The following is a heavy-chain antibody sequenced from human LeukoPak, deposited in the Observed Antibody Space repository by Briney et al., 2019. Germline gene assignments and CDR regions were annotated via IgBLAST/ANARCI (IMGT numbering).Heavy chain of an antibody. V-gene: IGHV3-9*01. CDR1: GFTFDDYA. D-gene: IGHD4-17*01. CDR2: ISWNSGSI. J-gene: IGHJ6*03. CDR3: ARVGADYGDTFYYYYMDV. Sequence: PGRSLRLSCAASGFTFDDYAMHWVRHAPGKGLEWVSGISWNSGSIGYADSVKGRFTISRDNAKNSLYLQMNSLRAEDTAVYYCARVGADYGDTFYYYYMDVWGKGTTVTVSS.